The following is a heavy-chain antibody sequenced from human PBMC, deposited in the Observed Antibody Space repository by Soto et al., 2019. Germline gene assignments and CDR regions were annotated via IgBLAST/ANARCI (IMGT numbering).Heavy chain of an antibody. CDR3: ATGSRITMVRGVIIKSQYYGMDV. Sequence: ASVKVSCKVSGYTLTELSMHWVRQAPGKGLEWMGGFDPEDGETIYAQKFQGRVTMTEDTSTDTAYMELSSLRSEDTAVYYCATGSRITMVRGVIIKSQYYGMDVWGQGTTVTVSS. J-gene: IGHJ6*02. D-gene: IGHD3-10*01. CDR1: GYTLTELS. CDR2: FDPEDGET. V-gene: IGHV1-24*01.